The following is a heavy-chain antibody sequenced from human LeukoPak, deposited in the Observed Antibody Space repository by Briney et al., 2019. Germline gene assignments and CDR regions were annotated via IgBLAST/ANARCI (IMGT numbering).Heavy chain of an antibody. CDR1: GGSLSSYY. D-gene: IGHD5/OR15-5a*01. CDR3: AREKSTMSSFDY. Sequence: SETLSLTCTVSGGSLSSYYWSWIRQPAGKGLEWIGRIYTSGSTNYNPSLKSRVTMSVDTSKNQFSLKLSSVTAADTAVYYCAREKSTMSSFDYWGQGTLVTVSS. CDR2: IYTSGST. J-gene: IGHJ4*02. V-gene: IGHV4-4*07.